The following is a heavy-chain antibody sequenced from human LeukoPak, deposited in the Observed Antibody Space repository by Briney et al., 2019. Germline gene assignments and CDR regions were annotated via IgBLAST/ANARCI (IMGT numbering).Heavy chain of an antibody. J-gene: IGHJ4*02. Sequence: SETLSLTCTVSGGSISSYYGSWIRQPPGKGLEWIGYIYYSGSTNYNPSLKSRVTISVDTSKNQFSLKLSSVTAADTAVYYCATYYYDSSGYYYAYWGQGTLVTVSS. CDR3: ATYYYDSSGYYYAY. D-gene: IGHD3-22*01. CDR2: IYYSGST. CDR1: GGSISSYY. V-gene: IGHV4-59*01.